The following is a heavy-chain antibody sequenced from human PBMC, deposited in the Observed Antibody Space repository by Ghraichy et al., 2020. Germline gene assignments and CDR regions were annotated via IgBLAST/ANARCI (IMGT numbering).Heavy chain of an antibody. CDR2: ITNNEGST. V-gene: IGHV3-64D*06. D-gene: IGHD2-2*01. Sequence: GSLRLSCSASGFSFSSYNIHWVRQAPGKALETVSAITNNEGSTYYADSVKGRFTVSRYNSKNTAYLQMNILRTEDTAVYYCVRRSSSSLDYWGQGTLVIVSS. CDR3: VRRSSSSLDY. J-gene: IGHJ4*02. CDR1: GFSFSSYN.